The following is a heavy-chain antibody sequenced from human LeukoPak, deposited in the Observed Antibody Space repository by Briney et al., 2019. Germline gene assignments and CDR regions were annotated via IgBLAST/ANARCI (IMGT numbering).Heavy chain of an antibody. J-gene: IGHJ4*02. CDR2: IQQDGSEK. D-gene: IGHD3-10*01. CDR3: ARGHHTRGLYDY. CDR1: GFTFNYYW. Sequence: PGGSLRLSCAASGFTFNYYWLTWVRQAPGKGLEWVANIQQDGSEKYYVDSVKGRFIISRDNAKNSLYLQMNSLRAEDTAVYYCARGHHTRGLYDYWGQGTLVTVSS. V-gene: IGHV3-7*01.